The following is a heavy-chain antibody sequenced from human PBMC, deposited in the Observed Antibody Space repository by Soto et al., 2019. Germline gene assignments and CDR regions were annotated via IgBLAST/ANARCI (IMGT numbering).Heavy chain of an antibody. CDR2: ISGSGGNT. D-gene: IGHD4-17*01. J-gene: IGHJ4*02. CDR1: GFSFSTYA. Sequence: EVQLLESGGGLVQPGGSLRLSCAASGFSFSTYAMSWVRQAPGKGLEWVSAISGSGGNTYYADSVKGRFTISRDSSKNTLYLQMISLRAEDTAIYYCAKASMGTTKGKYYFDCWGQGTLVTASS. V-gene: IGHV3-23*01. CDR3: AKASMGTTKGKYYFDC.